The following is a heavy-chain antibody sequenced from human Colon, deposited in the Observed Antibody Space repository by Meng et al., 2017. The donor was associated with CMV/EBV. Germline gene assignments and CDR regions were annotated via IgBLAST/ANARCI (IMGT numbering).Heavy chain of an antibody. D-gene: IGHD4-17*01. J-gene: IGHJ4*02. CDR2: IYHSGST. CDR1: GGYISSSNW. Sequence: VSGGYISSSNWWSWVRQPPGKGLEWIREIYHSGSTNYNPSLKSRVTISVDKSKNQFSLKLSSVTAADTAVYYCARYMTTVTTGYFDYWGQGTLVTVSS. V-gene: IGHV4-4*02. CDR3: ARYMTTVTTGYFDY.